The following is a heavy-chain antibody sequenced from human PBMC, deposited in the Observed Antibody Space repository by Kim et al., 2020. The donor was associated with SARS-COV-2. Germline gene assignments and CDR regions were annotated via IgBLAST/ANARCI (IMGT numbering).Heavy chain of an antibody. D-gene: IGHD6-13*01. CDR3: ARDFSSSWYGWFDP. J-gene: IGHJ5*02. V-gene: IGHV7-4-1*02. CDR2: INTNTGNP. CDR1: GYTFTSYA. Sequence: ASVKVSCKASGYTFTSYAMNWVRQAPGQGLEWMGWINTNTGNPTYARGFTGRFVFSLDTSVSTAYLQISSLKAEDTAVYYCARDFSSSWYGWFDPWGQGTLVTVSS.